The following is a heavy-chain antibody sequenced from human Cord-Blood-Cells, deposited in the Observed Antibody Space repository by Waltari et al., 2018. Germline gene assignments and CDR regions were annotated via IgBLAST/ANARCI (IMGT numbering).Heavy chain of an antibody. J-gene: IGHJ3*02. V-gene: IGHV3-23*01. CDR2: ISGSGGST. Sequence: EVQLLESGGGLVQPGGSLRLSCAASGFTFSSYAMSWVRQAPGTGLEWVSAISGSGGSTYYADSVKGRFTISRDNSKNTLYLQMNSLRAEDTAVYYCAKEIDIVVVPAAPDAFDIWGQGTMVTVSS. D-gene: IGHD2-2*01. CDR3: AKEIDIVVVPAAPDAFDI. CDR1: GFTFSSYA.